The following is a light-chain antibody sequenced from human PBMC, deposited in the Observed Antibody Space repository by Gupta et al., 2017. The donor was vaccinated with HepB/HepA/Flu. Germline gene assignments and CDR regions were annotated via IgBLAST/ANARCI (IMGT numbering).Light chain of an antibody. CDR3: QQYESSPYT. J-gene: IGKJ2*01. CDR1: QSVGSNY. V-gene: IGKV3-20*01. CDR2: GAS. Sequence: DIVFTPTPGTLSLSPGERATLSCRASQSVGSNYLAWYQQKPGQAPRLRIHGASDRATGIADRFSGSGSGTDFTLTINRLEPEDCAVYFCQQYESSPYTCGQGTKLEIK.